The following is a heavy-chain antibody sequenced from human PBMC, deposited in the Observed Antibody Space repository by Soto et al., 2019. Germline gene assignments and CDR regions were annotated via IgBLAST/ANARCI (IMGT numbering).Heavy chain of an antibody. CDR1: GYTFTSYD. J-gene: IGHJ4*02. CDR2: MNPNSGNT. D-gene: IGHD3-10*01. CDR3: ERGGLLWFGELSSQFDF. Sequence: QVQLVQSGAEVKKPGASVKVSCKASGYTFTSYDINWVRQATGQGREWMGWMNPNSGNTGYAQKFQGSVTMTRNTSISTAYMELSSLRSDDTAVYYCERGGLLWFGELSSQFDFWGQGTLVTVSS. V-gene: IGHV1-8*01.